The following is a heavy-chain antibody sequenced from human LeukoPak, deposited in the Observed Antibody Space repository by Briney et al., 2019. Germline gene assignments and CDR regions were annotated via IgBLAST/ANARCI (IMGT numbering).Heavy chain of an antibody. D-gene: IGHD3-22*01. J-gene: IGHJ4*02. Sequence: YPGRSLRLSCAASGFTFSRYSMHWVRQAPGKGLVWVSHVNSDGSGTDYADSVKGRFTISRDNSKNTLYLQMNSLRAEDTAVYYCARGPRFAIRLIVVVTKGHFDYWGQGTLVTVSS. CDR2: VNSDGSGT. V-gene: IGHV3-74*01. CDR3: ARGPRFAIRLIVVVTKGHFDY. CDR1: GFTFSRYS.